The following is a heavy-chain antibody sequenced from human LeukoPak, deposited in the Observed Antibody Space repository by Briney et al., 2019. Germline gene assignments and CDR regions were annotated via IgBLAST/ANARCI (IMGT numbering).Heavy chain of an antibody. D-gene: IGHD3-16*02. CDR1: GFTFSNYA. CDR3: ARLYYDYVWGSYPYDY. V-gene: IGHV3-30-3*01. CDR2: ISYDGSNK. Sequence: GRSLRLSCAASGFTFSNYAMHWVRQAPGKGLEWVTVISYDGSNKFYADSVKGRFTISRDNSKNTLYLQMNSLRAEDTAVYYCARLYYDYVWGSYPYDYWGQGTLVTVSS. J-gene: IGHJ4*02.